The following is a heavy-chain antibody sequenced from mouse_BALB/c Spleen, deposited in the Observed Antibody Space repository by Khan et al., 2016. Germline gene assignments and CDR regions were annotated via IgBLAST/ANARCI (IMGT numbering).Heavy chain of an antibody. J-gene: IGHJ3*01. V-gene: IGHV9-3-1*01. CDR2: INTYTGEP. D-gene: IGHD1-1*01. Sequence: QIQLVQSGPELKKPGETVKISCKASGYTFTNYGMNWVKQAPGKGLKWMGWINTYTGEPTYADDFKGRFAFSLETSASTAYLQINNLKSEDTATYFCARRHYGSSYDAWFAYWGQGTLVTVSA. CDR1: GYTFTNYG. CDR3: ARRHYGSSYDAWFAY.